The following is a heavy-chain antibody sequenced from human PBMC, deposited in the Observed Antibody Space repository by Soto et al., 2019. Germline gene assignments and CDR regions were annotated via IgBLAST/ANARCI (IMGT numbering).Heavy chain of an antibody. CDR2: ISYDGSNK. CDR1: GFTFISYA. J-gene: IGHJ6*02. Sequence: QVQLVESGGGVVQPGRSLRLSCSASGFTFISYAMNWVRQAPGKGLEWVAVISYDGSNKYYADSVKGRFTISRDNSKNTLYLQMNSLRDEDTAVYYCASTMDVWGQGTTVTVSS. CDR3: ASTMDV. V-gene: IGHV3-30-3*01.